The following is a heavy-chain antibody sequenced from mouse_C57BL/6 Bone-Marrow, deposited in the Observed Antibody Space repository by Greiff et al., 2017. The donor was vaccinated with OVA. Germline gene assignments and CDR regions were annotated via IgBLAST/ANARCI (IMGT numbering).Heavy chain of an antibody. CDR1: GYTFTSYW. D-gene: IGHD4-1*01. CDR3: ARTGTVYYYAMDY. Sequence: QVQLQQPGAELVKPGASVKLSCKAPGYTFTSYWMHWVKQRPGQGLEWIGMIHPNSGSTNYNEKFKSKATLTVDKSSSTAYMQLSSLTSEDSAVYYCARTGTVYYYAMDYWGQGTSVTVSS. V-gene: IGHV1-64*01. CDR2: IHPNSGST. J-gene: IGHJ4*01.